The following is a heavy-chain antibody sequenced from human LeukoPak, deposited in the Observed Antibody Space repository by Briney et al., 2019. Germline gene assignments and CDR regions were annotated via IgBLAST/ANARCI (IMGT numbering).Heavy chain of an antibody. J-gene: IGHJ4*02. CDR2: ISSSSSTI. CDR1: GFTFSSYS. D-gene: IGHD3-22*01. V-gene: IGHV3-48*01. CDR3: ARDRDYYDSSGYYLEPFDY. Sequence: GGPLRLSCAASGFTFSSYSMNWVRQAPGKGLEWVSYISSSSSTIYYADSVKGRFTISRDNAKNSLYLQMNSLRAEDTAVYYCARDRDYYDSSGYYLEPFDYWGQGTLVTVSS.